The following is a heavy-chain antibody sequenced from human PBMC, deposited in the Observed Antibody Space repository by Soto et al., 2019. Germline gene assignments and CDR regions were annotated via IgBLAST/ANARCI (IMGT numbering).Heavy chain of an antibody. CDR3: AASCVACGGFNYYGMDV. Sequence: QVQLQESGPGLVKPSQTLSLTCTVSGGSISSGGYYWYWIRQHPGKGLEWIGYIYYSGTTYYNPSLKGRVTISVDTSTNQFSLELSSVTAADTAVYYCAASCVACGGFNYYGMDVWGQGTTVTVSS. J-gene: IGHJ6*02. CDR2: IYYSGTT. CDR1: GGSISSGGYY. D-gene: IGHD2-21*01. V-gene: IGHV4-31*03.